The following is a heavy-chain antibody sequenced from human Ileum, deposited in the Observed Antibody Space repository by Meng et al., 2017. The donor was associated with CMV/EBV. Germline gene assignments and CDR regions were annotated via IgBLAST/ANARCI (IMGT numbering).Heavy chain of an antibody. CDR3: ARDGLSGRYFDY. J-gene: IGHJ4*02. D-gene: IGHD1-26*01. V-gene: IGHV7-4-1*02. CDR1: GYTFNSNN. Sequence: SWKTSGYTFNSNNIIWGRQAPGQGPEWMGWIDTNTGNPTYAQGFTGRFVFSLDTSVNTAYLQISSLKAEDTAVYYCARDGLSGRYFDYWGQGTLVTVSS. CDR2: IDTNTGNP.